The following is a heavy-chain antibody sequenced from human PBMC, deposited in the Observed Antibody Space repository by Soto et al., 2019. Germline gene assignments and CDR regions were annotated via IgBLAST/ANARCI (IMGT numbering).Heavy chain of an antibody. CDR1: GFTFSSYS. CDR3: ARDSTFTRTDC. CDR2: ISSSSSYI. J-gene: IGHJ4*02. V-gene: IGHV3-21*01. Sequence: GGSLRLSCAASGFTFSSYSMNWVRQAPGKGLEWVSSISSSSSYIYYADSVKGRFTISRDNAKNSLYLQMNSLRAEDTAVYYCARDSTFTRTDCWGQGTLVTVSS.